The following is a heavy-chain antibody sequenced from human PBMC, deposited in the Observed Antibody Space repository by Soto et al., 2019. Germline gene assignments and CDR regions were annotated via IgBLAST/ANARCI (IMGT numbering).Heavy chain of an antibody. CDR3: VRDSRRGYGMDV. D-gene: IGHD3-10*01. CDR1: GLNFSSHS. J-gene: IGHJ6*02. V-gene: IGHV3-48*02. CDR2: ISGGSKSI. Sequence: GGSLRLSCVASGLNFSSHSMNWVRQAPGKGLEWVSYISGGSKSIYYAASVKGRFTISRDNAKNSLYLEMNSLRDEDTAVYSCVRDSRRGYGMDVWGPGTTVTVSS.